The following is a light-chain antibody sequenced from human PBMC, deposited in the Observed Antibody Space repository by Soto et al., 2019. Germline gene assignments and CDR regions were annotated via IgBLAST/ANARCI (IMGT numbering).Light chain of an antibody. CDR2: EVS. J-gene: IGLJ1*01. V-gene: IGLV2-8*01. CDR1: SSDVGGYNY. CDR3: SSYVGSNNYV. Sequence: QSVLTRPPSASGSPGQSVTISCTGTSSDVGGYNYVSWYQQHPGKAPKLMIYEVSKRPSGVPDRFSGSKSGNTASLTVSGLQAEDEADYYCSSYVGSNNYVFGTRTKVTVL.